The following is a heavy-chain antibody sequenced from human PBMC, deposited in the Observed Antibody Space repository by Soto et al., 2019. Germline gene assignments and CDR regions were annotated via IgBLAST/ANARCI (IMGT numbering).Heavy chain of an antibody. Sequence: LRLSCAVSGFSFSTYAMSWVRQAPGKGLEWVSGISAGGGNTYYADSVRGRFTISRDNSKDTLYLQITSLRAEDTAFYYCAKHAEYQLVSWFDPWGQGTLVTVSS. V-gene: IGHV3-23*01. CDR1: GFSFSTYA. J-gene: IGHJ5*02. D-gene: IGHD2-2*01. CDR3: AKHAEYQLVSWFDP. CDR2: ISAGGGNT.